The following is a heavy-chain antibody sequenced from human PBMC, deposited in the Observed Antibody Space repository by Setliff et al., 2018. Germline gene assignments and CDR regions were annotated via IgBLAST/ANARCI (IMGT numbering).Heavy chain of an antibody. CDR2: INAGNGNT. Sequence: ASVKVSCKASGYTFTSYAMHWVRQAPGQRLEWMGWINAGNGNTKYSQKFQGRVTITAYESTSTAYMELSSLRSEDTAVYYCARDGNDSSGYIFDYWGQGTLVTVSS. CDR1: GYTFTSYA. CDR3: ARDGNDSSGYIFDY. V-gene: IGHV1-3*01. D-gene: IGHD3-22*01. J-gene: IGHJ4*02.